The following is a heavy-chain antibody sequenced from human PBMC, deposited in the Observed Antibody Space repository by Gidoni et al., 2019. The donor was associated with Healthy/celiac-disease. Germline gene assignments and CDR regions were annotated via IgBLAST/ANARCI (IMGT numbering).Heavy chain of an antibody. V-gene: IGHV3-21*01. D-gene: IGHD6-19*01. J-gene: IGHJ3*02. CDR1: AFTFICYS. CDR3: ARDGGGIAVAERAFDI. Sequence: VQLVESGGGLVKPGGSLSLSCAASAFTFICYSMNWSRQAPGQGLEWVSDISSSSSYIYYADSVKGRFTISRDNAKNSLYLQMNSLRAEDTAVYYCARDGGGIAVAERAFDIWGQGTMVTVSS. CDR2: ISSSSSYI.